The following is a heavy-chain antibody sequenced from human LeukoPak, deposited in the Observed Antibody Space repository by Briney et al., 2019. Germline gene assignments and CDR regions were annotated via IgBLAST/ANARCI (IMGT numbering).Heavy chain of an antibody. Sequence: ASVKVSCKASGYTFTGYYMHWVRQAPGQGLEWMGWINPNSGGTNYAQKFQGRVTMTRDTSISTAYMELSRLRSDDTAVYYCARGTSASLNYYGSGSYYNGDYWGQGTLVTVSS. D-gene: IGHD3-10*01. CDR2: INPNSGGT. CDR1: GYTFTGYY. V-gene: IGHV1-2*02. J-gene: IGHJ4*02. CDR3: ARGTSASLNYYGSGSYYNGDY.